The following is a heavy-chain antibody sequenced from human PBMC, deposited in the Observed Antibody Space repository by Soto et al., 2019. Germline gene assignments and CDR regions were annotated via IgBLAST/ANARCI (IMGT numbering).Heavy chain of an antibody. V-gene: IGHV1-69*06. J-gene: IGHJ4*02. Sequence: QVQLVQSGAEVRKPGSSVKVSCKASGGTFTTYDISWVRQAPGRGLEWMGGIIPLFDATKYTQKFPGRVTITADKSTGTAYMELSSLRSEDTAMYYCARDRSSSWYNGTFYFDSWGQGTLVTVSS. D-gene: IGHD6-19*01. CDR2: IIPLFDAT. CDR1: GGTFTTYD. CDR3: ARDRSSSWYNGTFYFDS.